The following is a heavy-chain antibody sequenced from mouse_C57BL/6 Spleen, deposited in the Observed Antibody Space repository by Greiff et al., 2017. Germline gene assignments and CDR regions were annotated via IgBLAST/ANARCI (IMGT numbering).Heavy chain of an antibody. CDR3: AREGDYDDTTWFAY. CDR1: GFTFSSYA. J-gene: IGHJ3*01. CDR2: ISTGGDYT. D-gene: IGHD2-4*01. V-gene: IGHV5S21*01. Sequence: DVQLLESGEGLVKPGGSLKLSCAASGFTFSSYAMPWVRQTPEQSLEWVAYISTGGDYTDYADTLKGRFTIPRDNARNTLYLQLSSLKSEDTAVYYGAREGDYDDTTWFAYWGQGTLVTVSA.